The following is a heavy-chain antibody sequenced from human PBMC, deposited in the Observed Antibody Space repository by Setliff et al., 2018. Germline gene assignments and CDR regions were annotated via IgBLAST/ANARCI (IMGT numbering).Heavy chain of an antibody. D-gene: IGHD2-2*01. Sequence: GASVKVSCKASGYSFSNYDIMWVRQAPGQGLEWMGWISVYTGHTKSAQKFQGRVTMTTDTSTSTAYMELRSLTSDDTAVYYCARLVRYCTTTSCQGASGAEFWGQGTLVTVSS. J-gene: IGHJ4*02. V-gene: IGHV1-18*01. CDR1: GYSFSNYD. CDR2: ISVYTGHT. CDR3: ARLVRYCTTTSCQGASGAEF.